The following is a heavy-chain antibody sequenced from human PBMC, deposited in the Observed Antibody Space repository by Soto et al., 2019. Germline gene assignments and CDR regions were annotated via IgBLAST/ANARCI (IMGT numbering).Heavy chain of an antibody. J-gene: IGHJ4*02. CDR3: AREVTMVRGVSDY. CDR2: IIPILGIA. CDR1: GGTFSSYT. V-gene: IGHV1-69*08. Sequence: QVQLVQSGAEVKKPGSSVKVSCKASGGTFSSYTISWVRQAPGQGLEWMGRIIPILGIANYAQKFQGRVTITAHKSTSTAYMELSSLRSEDTAVYYCAREVTMVRGVSDYWGQGTLVTVSS. D-gene: IGHD3-10*01.